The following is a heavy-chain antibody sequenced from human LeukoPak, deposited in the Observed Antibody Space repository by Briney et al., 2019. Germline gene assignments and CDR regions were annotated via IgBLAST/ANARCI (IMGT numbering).Heavy chain of an antibody. CDR1: GFTFSSYW. J-gene: IGHJ4*01. V-gene: IGHV3-33*08. CDR2: IWSDGSNR. Sequence: GGSLRLSCAASGFTFSSYWMSWVRQAPGKGLEWVAVIWSDGSNRFYAGSVKGRFTISRDNSQNTLFLQMNSLRAEDTAMYYCARDAQRGFDYSNSLKYWGHGTLVTVSS. D-gene: IGHD4-11*01. CDR3: ARDAQRGFDYSNSLKY.